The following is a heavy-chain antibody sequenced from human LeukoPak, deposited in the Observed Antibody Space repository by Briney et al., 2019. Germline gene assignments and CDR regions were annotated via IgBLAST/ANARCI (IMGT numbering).Heavy chain of an antibody. CDR3: ARVTMVRGVIIWGEIDY. Sequence: GESLKISCKGSGYSFTSYWIGWVRQMPGKGLEWMGIIYPGDSDTRYSPSFQGQVTISADKSISTAYLQWSSLKASDTAMYYCARVTMVRGVIIWGEIDYWGQGTLVTVSS. J-gene: IGHJ4*02. CDR1: GYSFTSYW. CDR2: IYPGDSDT. V-gene: IGHV5-51*01. D-gene: IGHD3-10*01.